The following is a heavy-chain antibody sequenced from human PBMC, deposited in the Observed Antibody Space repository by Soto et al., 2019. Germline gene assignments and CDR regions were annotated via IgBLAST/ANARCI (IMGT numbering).Heavy chain of an antibody. CDR1: GFTFSSYA. CDR3: AKDLEAGSLYSGYVAPDY. J-gene: IGHJ4*02. D-gene: IGHD5-12*01. V-gene: IGHV3-23*01. Sequence: GGSLRLSCAASGFTFSSYAMSWVRQAPGKGLEWVSAISGSGGSTYYADSVKGRFTISRDNSKNTLYLQMNSLRAEDTAVYYCAKDLEAGSLYSGYVAPDYWGQGTLVTVSS. CDR2: ISGSGGST.